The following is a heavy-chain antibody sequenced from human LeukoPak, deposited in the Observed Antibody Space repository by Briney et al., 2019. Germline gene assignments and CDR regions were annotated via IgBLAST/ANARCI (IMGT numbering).Heavy chain of an antibody. CDR1: GGTFSSYA. CDR2: IIPIFGTA. J-gene: IGHJ5*02. CDR3: AREYCSSTSCHKSGVWFDP. V-gene: IGHV1-69*05. D-gene: IGHD2-2*02. Sequence: SVKVSCKASGGTFSSYAISWVRQAPGQGLEWMGGIIPIFGTANYAQKFQGRVMITTDESTSTAYMELSSLRSEDTAVYYCAREYCSSTSCHKSGVWFDPWGQGTLVTVSS.